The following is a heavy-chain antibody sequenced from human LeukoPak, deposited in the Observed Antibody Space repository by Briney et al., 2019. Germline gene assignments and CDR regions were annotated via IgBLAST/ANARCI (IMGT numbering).Heavy chain of an antibody. CDR2: VSHSRTT. V-gene: IGHV4-34*01. D-gene: IGHD3-16*01. Sequence: PSETLSLTCDVSGGSFSGYYYSWIRQPPGKGLEWIGEVSHSRTTNYNSSLKSRVSMSVGASSTQFSLIMTSVTAADTAVYYCATSGWNGGGGFDPWGQGTLVIVSS. CDR1: GGSFSGYY. CDR3: ATSGWNGGGGFDP. J-gene: IGHJ5*02.